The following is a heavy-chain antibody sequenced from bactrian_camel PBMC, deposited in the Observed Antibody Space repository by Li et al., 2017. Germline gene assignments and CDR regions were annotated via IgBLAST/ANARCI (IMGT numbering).Heavy chain of an antibody. Sequence: HVQLVESGGGLVQPGGSPRLSCAASGFTFSASWMYWVRQAPGKGLEWVSGINAGDTPYYADSVKGRFTVSRDNAMNTLYLQMNSLKTEDSAVYYCATGYRVAHFYWGQGTQVTVS. D-gene: IGHD7*01. V-gene: IGHV3S1*01. CDR3: ATGYRVAHFY. CDR2: INAGDTP. CDR1: GFTFSASW. J-gene: IGHJ4*01.